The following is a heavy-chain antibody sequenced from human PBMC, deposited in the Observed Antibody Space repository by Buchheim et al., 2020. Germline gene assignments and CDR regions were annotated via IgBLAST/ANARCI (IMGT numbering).Heavy chain of an antibody. CDR3: ARTVSKRDYYFDY. J-gene: IGHJ4*02. V-gene: IGHV4-31*11. D-gene: IGHD2/OR15-2a*01. CDR1: GGSISRGGYY. CDR2: TFYNGST. Sequence: QVQLQESGPGLVKPSQTLSLSCVVSGGSISRGGYYWSWIRQHPGKGLEWIGYTFYNGSTSYNPSLKSRVSISEATSKNQFSLKLNSVTAADTAVYYCARTVSKRDYYFDYWGQG.